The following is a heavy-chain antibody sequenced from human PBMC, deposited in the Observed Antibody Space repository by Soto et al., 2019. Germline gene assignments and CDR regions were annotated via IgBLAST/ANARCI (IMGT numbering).Heavy chain of an antibody. J-gene: IGHJ4*02. CDR3: ARVGELSLLPLDY. D-gene: IGHD3-16*02. CDR1: GFSSSDYW. Sequence: GRSLRLACAPYGFSSSDYWMSWVRQAPERVLGMVANKIQDETAIYDVDSVRGRFTISRDTAGNSLFLEMHRQRVEETAVYYCARVGELSLLPLDYWRLGTLVTVSS. V-gene: IGHV3-7*03. CDR2: KIQDETAI.